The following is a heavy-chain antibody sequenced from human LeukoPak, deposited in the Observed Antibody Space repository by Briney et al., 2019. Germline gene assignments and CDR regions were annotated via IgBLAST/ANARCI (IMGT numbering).Heavy chain of an antibody. J-gene: IGHJ3*02. CDR3: AREVPSDSSGYSQDALDI. CDR2: INPNGGDT. D-gene: IGHD3-22*01. Sequence: GASVKVSCKASGYSFTGYFIHWVRQAPGQGPEWTGWINPNGGDTNYAQNFQGRVIMTRDTSISTAYMDLSMLRSDGTAFYYCAREVPSDSSGYSQDALDIWGQGTMVTVSS. V-gene: IGHV1-2*02. CDR1: GYSFTGYF.